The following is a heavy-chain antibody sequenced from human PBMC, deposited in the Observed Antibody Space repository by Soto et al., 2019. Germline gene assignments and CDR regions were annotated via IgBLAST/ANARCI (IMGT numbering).Heavy chain of an antibody. CDR2: IYYTGST. CDR1: GGSVSSHY. V-gene: IGHV4-59*02. J-gene: IGHJ6*02. Sequence: KPSETLSLTCTVSGGSVSSHYWSWIRQSPGQGLEWIGHIYYTGSTTYNPSLKSRVTISLDTSKSQFSLTLTSVTAADTAVYYCARRLRFPDEGGCYQYGLDLWGQGTTVTVSS. D-gene: IGHD4-17*01. CDR3: ARRLRFPDEGGCYQYGLDL.